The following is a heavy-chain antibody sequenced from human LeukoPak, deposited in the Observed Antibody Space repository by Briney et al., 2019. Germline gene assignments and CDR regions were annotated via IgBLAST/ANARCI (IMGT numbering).Heavy chain of an antibody. CDR2: IKPSGGST. J-gene: IGHJ4*02. D-gene: IGHD6-19*01. V-gene: IGHV1-46*01. CDR3: ARDSSGWSVDY. Sequence: ASVKVSCKASGYSFTSYHMHWVRQAPGQGLEWMGIIKPSGGSTIYAQEFQDRVTMTRDTSTSTVYMELSSLRFEDTAVYYCARDSSGWSVDYWGQGTLVTVSS. CDR1: GYSFTSYH.